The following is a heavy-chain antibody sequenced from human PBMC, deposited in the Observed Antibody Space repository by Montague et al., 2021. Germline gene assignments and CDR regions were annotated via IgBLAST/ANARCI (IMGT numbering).Heavy chain of an antibody. D-gene: IGHD3-10*01. CDR2: NYYRGNT. CDR3: ARAGPRTYGGDSLDY. CDR1: GGSISSSPFY. Sequence: SETLSLTCTVSGGSISSSPFYWGWIRQSPGNGLEWIGSNYYRGNTYYNPSLKSRVSLSIDTSKNQFSLKMNSVTAADTAVYYCARAGPRTYGGDSLDYWGQGALVTVSS. V-gene: IGHV4-39*01. J-gene: IGHJ4*02.